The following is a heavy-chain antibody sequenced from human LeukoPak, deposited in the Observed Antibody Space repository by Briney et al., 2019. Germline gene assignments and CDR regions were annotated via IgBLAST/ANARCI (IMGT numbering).Heavy chain of an antibody. D-gene: IGHD1-20*01. Sequence: PSETLSLTCTVSGYSISSGYYWGWIRQSPGKGLEGIATIFHSGSIYYSPSLKSRVTLSVDTSKNQFFLKLNSVNAVDTAVYYCARVFGIIGTIDYWGQGTLVTVSS. CDR2: IFHSGSI. CDR3: ARVFGIIGTIDY. J-gene: IGHJ4*02. CDR1: GYSISSGYY. V-gene: IGHV4-38-2*02.